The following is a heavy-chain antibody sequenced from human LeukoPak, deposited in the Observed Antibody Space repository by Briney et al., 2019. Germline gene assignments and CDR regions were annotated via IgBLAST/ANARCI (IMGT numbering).Heavy chain of an antibody. D-gene: IGHD3-10*01. CDR3: ARDFYYGSGSLDQ. Sequence: SGGSLRLSCAASGFTFSSYWMHWVRQGPGKGLVWVSRINSDGRSISYADSVKGRFTISRDNAKNTLYLQMNSLRAEGTAVYYCARDFYYGSGSLDQWGQGTLVTVSS. CDR2: INSDGRSI. J-gene: IGHJ4*02. CDR1: GFTFSSYW. V-gene: IGHV3-74*01.